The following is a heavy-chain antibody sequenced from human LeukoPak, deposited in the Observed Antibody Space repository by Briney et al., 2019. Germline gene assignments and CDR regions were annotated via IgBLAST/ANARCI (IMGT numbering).Heavy chain of an antibody. D-gene: IGHD1-26*01. Sequence: GWSLRLSCKASGFTIVDYAMHWVRQGPGKDREWVSGLTWDLPNVVYADSVNGRFTISRDSAENSLYLQMDSLRPEDTALYYCVKAGGGHTSTSYFDNWGPGTLVTVSS. V-gene: IGHV3-9*01. CDR2: LTWDLPNV. CDR3: VKAGGGHTSTSYFDN. CDR1: GFTIVDYA. J-gene: IGHJ4*02.